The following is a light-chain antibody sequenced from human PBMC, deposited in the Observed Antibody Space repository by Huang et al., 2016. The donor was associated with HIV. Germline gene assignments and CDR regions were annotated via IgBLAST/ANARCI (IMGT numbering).Light chain of an antibody. CDR1: QGIGNS. Sequence: DIVLTQSPDFQSVTPKETVTITCRASQGIGNSLHWYQQKPGQSPSLLIKYASQSISGVPSRFSGSGFGTDFTLTINSLESEDAATYYCHQSRSFPYTFGQGTRLEIK. CDR2: YAS. J-gene: IGKJ2*01. V-gene: IGKV6-21*02. CDR3: HQSRSFPYT.